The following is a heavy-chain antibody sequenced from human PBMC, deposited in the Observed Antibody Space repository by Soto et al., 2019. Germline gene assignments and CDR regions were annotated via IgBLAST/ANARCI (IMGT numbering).Heavy chain of an antibody. Sequence: ASVKVSCKASGYTFTSYGISWVRQAPGQGLEWMGWISAYNGNTNYAQKLQGRVTMTTDTSTSTAYIELRSLRSDDTAVYYCARLPESPYDFWSGRSCWFDPWGQGTLVTVSS. CDR2: ISAYNGNT. V-gene: IGHV1-18*04. CDR3: ARLPESPYDFWSGRSCWFDP. J-gene: IGHJ5*02. CDR1: GYTFTSYG. D-gene: IGHD3-3*01.